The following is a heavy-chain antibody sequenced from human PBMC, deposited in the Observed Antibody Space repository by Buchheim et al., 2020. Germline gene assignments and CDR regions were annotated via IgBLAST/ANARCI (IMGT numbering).Heavy chain of an antibody. CDR3: AKAVIRMGYYYYYYGMDV. CDR2: ISYDGSNK. V-gene: IGHV3-30*18. D-gene: IGHD3-10*01. Sequence: QVQLVESGGGVVQPGRSLRLSCAASGFTFSSYGMHWVRQAPGKGLEWVAVISYDGSNKYYADSVKGRFTISRDNSKNTPYLQMNSLRAEDTAVYYCAKAVIRMGYYYYYYGMDVWGQGTT. CDR1: GFTFSSYG. J-gene: IGHJ6*02.